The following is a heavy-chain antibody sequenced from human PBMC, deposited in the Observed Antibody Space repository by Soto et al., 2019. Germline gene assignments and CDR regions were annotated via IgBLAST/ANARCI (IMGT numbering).Heavy chain of an antibody. CDR3: VRVGGNYYDSSGYWNWFDP. D-gene: IGHD3-22*01. Sequence: PSETLSLTCTVSGGSISSGDYYWSWIRQPPGKGLEWIGYIYYSGSTYYNPSLKSRVTISVDTSKNQFSLKLSSVTAADTAVYYCVRVGGNYYDSSGYWNWFDPWGQGTLVTVSS. CDR1: GGSISSGDYY. CDR2: IYYSGST. J-gene: IGHJ5*02. V-gene: IGHV4-30-4*01.